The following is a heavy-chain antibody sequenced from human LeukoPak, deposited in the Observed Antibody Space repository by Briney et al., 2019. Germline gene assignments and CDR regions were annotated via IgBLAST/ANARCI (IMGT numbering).Heavy chain of an antibody. V-gene: IGHV4-31*02. J-gene: IGHJ4*02. D-gene: IGHD3-9*01. CDR2: IYYSGST. Sequence: PSQTLSLTCTVSGGSISSGGYYWSWIRQHPGKGLEWIGYIYYSGSTYYNPSLKSRVTISVDTSKNQFSLKLSSVTAADTAVYYCARAVLRYFDWLLPYFDYWGQGTLVTVSS. CDR1: GGSISSGGYY. CDR3: ARAVLRYFDWLLPYFDY.